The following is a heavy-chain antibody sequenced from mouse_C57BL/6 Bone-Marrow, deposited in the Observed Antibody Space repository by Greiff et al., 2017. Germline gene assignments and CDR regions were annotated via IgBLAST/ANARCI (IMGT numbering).Heavy chain of an antibody. CDR3: ARNRRSRYPFAY. Sequence: VQLQQSGPELVKPGASVKMSCKASGYTFTDYNMHWVKQSHGKSLEWIGYINPNNGGTSYNQKFKGKATLTVNKSSSTAYMELRSLTSEDSAVYYCARNRRSRYPFAYWGQGTLVTVSA. CDR2: INPNNGGT. V-gene: IGHV1-22*01. J-gene: IGHJ3*01. CDR1: GYTFTDYN. D-gene: IGHD1-1*01.